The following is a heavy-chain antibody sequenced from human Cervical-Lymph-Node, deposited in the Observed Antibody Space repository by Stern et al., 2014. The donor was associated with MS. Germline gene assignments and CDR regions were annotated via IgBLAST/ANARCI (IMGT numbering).Heavy chain of an antibody. D-gene: IGHD4-17*01. CDR3: ARQSFGDLFDY. CDR1: GGSVSSSVYY. V-gene: IGHV4-39*01. Sequence: QLQLQESGPGLVKPSETLSLTCGVSGGSVSSSVYYWSWIRQPPGKGLGWVGSSHYSGRPYYKPSLQSRATVSVDPSKNEFSLTLSPVTAADTALYFCARQSFGDLFDYWGQGTLVTVSS. CDR2: SHYSGRP. J-gene: IGHJ4*02.